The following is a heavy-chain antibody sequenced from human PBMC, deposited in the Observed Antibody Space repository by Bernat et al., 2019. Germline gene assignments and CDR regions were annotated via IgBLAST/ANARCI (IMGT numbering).Heavy chain of an antibody. CDR2: IYSGGST. CDR3: AGSGYSQYYYGLDV. Sequence: EVQLLESGGGLVQPGGSLRLSCAASGFTFSSYAMSWVRQAPGKGLEWVSVIYSGGSTYYADSVKGRFTISRDNSKNTLYLQMNSLRAEDTAVYYCAGSGYSQYYYGLDVWGQGTTVTVSS. D-gene: IGHD3-22*01. CDR1: GFTFSSYA. J-gene: IGHJ6*02. V-gene: IGHV3-23*03.